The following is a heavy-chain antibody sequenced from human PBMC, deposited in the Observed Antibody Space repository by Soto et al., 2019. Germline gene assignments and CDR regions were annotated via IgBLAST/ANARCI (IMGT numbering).Heavy chain of an antibody. Sequence: GGSLRLSCAASGFTFSDYYMRWIRQAPGKGLEWISYISSNSNYKNHADSVRGRFTISRDNAKNSLYLQMNGLRAEDTAVYYCARATGYYHTSGSDSWGQGTLVTVSS. D-gene: IGHD3-22*01. V-gene: IGHV3-11*06. J-gene: IGHJ4*02. CDR3: ARATGYYHTSGSDS. CDR1: GFTFSDYY. CDR2: ISSNSNYK.